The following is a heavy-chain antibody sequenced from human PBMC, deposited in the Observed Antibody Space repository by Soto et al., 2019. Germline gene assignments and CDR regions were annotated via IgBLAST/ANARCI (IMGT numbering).Heavy chain of an antibody. D-gene: IGHD6-19*01. J-gene: IGHJ4*02. V-gene: IGHV4-59*01. Sequence: QVQLQESGPGLVKPSETLSLTCTVSGGSISSYYWSWIRQPPGKGLEWIGYIYYSGSTNYNPSLKSRVTISVDTSKNQFSLKLSSVTAADTAVYYCPRAGRRYSSGWYEDYWGQGTLVTVSS. CDR2: IYYSGST. CDR1: GGSISSYY. CDR3: PRAGRRYSSGWYEDY.